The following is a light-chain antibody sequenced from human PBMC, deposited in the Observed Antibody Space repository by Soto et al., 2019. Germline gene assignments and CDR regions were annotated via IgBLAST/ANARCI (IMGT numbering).Light chain of an antibody. V-gene: IGLV2-14*01. CDR1: SSDVGGYNY. J-gene: IGLJ3*02. CDR3: SSYTSSSTWV. Sequence: QSALTQPASVSGSPGQSNTISCTGTSSDVGGYNYVSWYQQHPGKAPKLMIYDVSNRPSGVSNRFSGSKSGNTASLTISGLHAEDEADYYCSSYTSSSTWVFGGGTKLTVL. CDR2: DVS.